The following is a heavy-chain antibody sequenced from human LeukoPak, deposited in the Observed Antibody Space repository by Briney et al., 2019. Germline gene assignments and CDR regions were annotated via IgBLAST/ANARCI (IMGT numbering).Heavy chain of an antibody. Sequence: ETLSLTCTVSGGSISSGYYWGWIRQPPGKGLEWIGSIYHSGSTYYNPSLKSRVTISVDTSKNQFSLKLSSVTAADTAVYYCARGGAARPFNYWGQGTLVTVSS. J-gene: IGHJ4*02. CDR2: IYHSGST. CDR3: ARGGAARPFNY. CDR1: GGSISSGYY. V-gene: IGHV4-38-2*02. D-gene: IGHD6-6*01.